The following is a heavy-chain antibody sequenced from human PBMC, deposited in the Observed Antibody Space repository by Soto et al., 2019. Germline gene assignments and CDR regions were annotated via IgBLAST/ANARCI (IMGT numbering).Heavy chain of an antibody. CDR1: GFTFSSHV. CDR2: ISGTGGT. CDR3: AKDRRGTYCSGGICYSPDN. Sequence: EVQLWESGGGLVQPGGSLRLSCAVSGFTFSSHVMSLVRQAPGKGLEWVSAISGTGGTYYADFVKGRFTSSRDNSKNALYLQTNTLRDEDTAVYYCAKDRRGTYCSGGICYSPDNWGQGPLVIGS. J-gene: IGHJ4*02. V-gene: IGHV3-23*01. D-gene: IGHD2-15*01.